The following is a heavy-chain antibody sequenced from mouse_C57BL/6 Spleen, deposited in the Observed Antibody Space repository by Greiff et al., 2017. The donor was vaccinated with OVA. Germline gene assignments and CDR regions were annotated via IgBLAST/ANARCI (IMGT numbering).Heavy chain of an antibody. Sequence: VQLQQSGPELVKPGASVKISCKASGYTFTDYYMNWVKQSHGKSLEWIGDINPNNGGTSYNQKFKGKATLTVDKSSSTAYMELRSLTSEDSAVYYCARSLSLVEHAMDYWGQGTSVTVSS. V-gene: IGHV1-26*01. CDR3: ARSLSLVEHAMDY. CDR1: GYTFTDYY. D-gene: IGHD1-1*01. J-gene: IGHJ4*01. CDR2: INPNNGGT.